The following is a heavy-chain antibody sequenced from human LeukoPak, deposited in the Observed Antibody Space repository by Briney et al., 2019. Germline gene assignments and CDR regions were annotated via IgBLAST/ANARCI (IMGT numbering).Heavy chain of an antibody. CDR3: ARVSDKEVN. CDR1: GFTFSSYG. D-gene: IGHD2-15*01. Sequence: PGGSLRLSCAASGFTFSSYGMSWVRQAPGKGLEWVSAISGSGGSTYYADSVKGRFTISRDNAKNSLYLQMNSLRAEDTAVYYCARVSDKEVNWGQGTLVTVSS. V-gene: IGHV3-23*01. CDR2: ISGSGGST. J-gene: IGHJ4*02.